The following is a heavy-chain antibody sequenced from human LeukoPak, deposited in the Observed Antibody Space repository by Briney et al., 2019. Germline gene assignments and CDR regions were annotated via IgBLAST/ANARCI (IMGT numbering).Heavy chain of an antibody. CDR1: GGSISSSSYY. D-gene: IGHD2-15*01. V-gene: IGHV4-61*05. Sequence: TTSETLSLTCTVSGGSISSSSYYWGWIRQPPGKGLEWIGYIYYSGSTNYNPSLKSRVTISVDTSKNQFSLRLSSVTAADTAVYYCARRGMYCSGGSCYYYFDYWGQGTLVTVSS. CDR3: ARRGMYCSGGSCYYYFDY. CDR2: IYYSGST. J-gene: IGHJ4*02.